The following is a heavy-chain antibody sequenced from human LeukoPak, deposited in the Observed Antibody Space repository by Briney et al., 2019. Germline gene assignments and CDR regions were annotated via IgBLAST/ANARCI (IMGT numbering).Heavy chain of an antibody. Sequence: ASVRVSCMASGYTFTSYSINWVREAPGQGLEWMGWITTYNGHTNYAQKFQGKVTMATDTSTSTAYMELWSLRSDDTAVYYCARESWDAAMSFDHWGQGTLVTVSS. CDR3: ARESWDAAMSFDH. J-gene: IGHJ4*02. V-gene: IGHV1-18*01. CDR1: GYTFTSYS. D-gene: IGHD1-26*01. CDR2: ITTYNGHT.